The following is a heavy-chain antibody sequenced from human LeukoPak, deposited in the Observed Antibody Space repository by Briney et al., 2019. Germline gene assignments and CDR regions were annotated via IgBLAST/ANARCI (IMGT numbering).Heavy chain of an antibody. CDR1: GYSISSTNW. J-gene: IGHJ4*02. CDR2: IYYSGNS. Sequence: PSDTLSLTCAVSGYSISSTNWWGWIRQPPGKGLEWIGYIYYSGNSNYNPSLKSRVTMSVDTSKNQFSLNLSSVTALDTAVYYCARIFLGYSSGWYFDYWGQGTLVTVSS. D-gene: IGHD6-19*01. V-gene: IGHV4-28*06. CDR3: ARIFLGYSSGWYFDY.